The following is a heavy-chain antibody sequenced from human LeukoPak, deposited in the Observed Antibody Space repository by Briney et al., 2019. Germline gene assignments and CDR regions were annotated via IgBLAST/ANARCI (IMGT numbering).Heavy chain of an antibody. J-gene: IGHJ4*02. V-gene: IGHV3-7*01. Sequence: GGSLRLSCAASGFTFSSYWMSWVRQAPGKGLEWVANIKQDGSEKYYVDSVKGRFTISRDNAKNSLYLQMNSLRAEDTAVYYCARDNGYSYGPLYFDYWGRGTLVTVSS. CDR2: IKQDGSEK. CDR3: ARDNGYSYGPLYFDY. CDR1: GFTFSSYW. D-gene: IGHD5-18*01.